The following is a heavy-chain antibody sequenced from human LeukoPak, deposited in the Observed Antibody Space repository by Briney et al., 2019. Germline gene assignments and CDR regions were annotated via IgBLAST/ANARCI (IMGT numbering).Heavy chain of an antibody. CDR1: GFTFSNYG. V-gene: IGHV3-30*02. Sequence: GGSLSLSCAASGFTFSNYGVHWVRQTPGKGLDWVAFTRFDGSNQHYADSVRGRFTISRDNSKNTLNLQMNSLRAEDTALYYCAKGGERGTFYFDSWGQGTLVTVSS. CDR2: TRFDGSNQ. D-gene: IGHD3-16*01. J-gene: IGHJ4*02. CDR3: AKGGERGTFYFDS.